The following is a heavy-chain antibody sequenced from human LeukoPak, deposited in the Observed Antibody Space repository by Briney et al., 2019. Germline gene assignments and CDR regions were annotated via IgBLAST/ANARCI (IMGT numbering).Heavy chain of an antibody. CDR3: ARVLWSLLRPFDY. D-gene: IGHD2-15*01. V-gene: IGHV4-34*01. CDR1: GGSFSGYY. Sequence: SETLSLTCAVCGGSFSGYYWSWIRQPPGKGLEWIGEINHSGSTNYNPSLKSRVTISVDTSKNQFSLKLSSVTAADTAVYYCARVLWSLLRPFDYWGQGTLVTVSS. CDR2: INHSGST. J-gene: IGHJ4*02.